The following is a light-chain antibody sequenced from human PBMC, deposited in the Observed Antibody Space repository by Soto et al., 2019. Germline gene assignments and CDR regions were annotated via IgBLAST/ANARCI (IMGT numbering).Light chain of an antibody. Sequence: VLAQSPPSPAVSLGERATITCKSSQTLLYPSSNKNYLAWYQQKPGQAPKLLIYWASTRESGVPDRFSGGGSGTDFTLTISSLQPDDSATYYCQHYNTYSRTFGQGTKVDIK. CDR1: QTLLYPSSNKNY. CDR2: WAS. J-gene: IGKJ1*01. CDR3: QHYNTYSRT. V-gene: IGKV4-1*01.